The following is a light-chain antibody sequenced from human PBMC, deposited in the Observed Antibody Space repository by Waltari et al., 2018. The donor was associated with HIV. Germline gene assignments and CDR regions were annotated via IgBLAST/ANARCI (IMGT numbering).Light chain of an antibody. CDR1: QSLLHSNGYNY. Sequence: DIVMTQSPLSLPVTPGEPASISCRSSQSLLHSNGYNYLDWYLQKQGQSPQLLIYLGSNRASGVPDRFSGSGSGTDFTLKISRVEAEDAGVYYCMQALQTPPWTFGQGTKVEIK. J-gene: IGKJ1*01. CDR3: MQALQTPPWT. V-gene: IGKV2-28*01. CDR2: LGS.